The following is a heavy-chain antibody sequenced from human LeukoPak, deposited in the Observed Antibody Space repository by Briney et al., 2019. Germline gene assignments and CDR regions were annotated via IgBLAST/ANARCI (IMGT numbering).Heavy chain of an antibody. V-gene: IGHV4-39*07. CDR2: IYYSGST. J-gene: IGHJ4*02. CDR1: GGSISSSSYY. Sequence: SETLSLTCTVSGGSISSSSYYWGWIRQPPGKGLEWIGSIYYSGSTYYNPSLKSRVTMSVDTSKNQFSLKLSSVTAADTAVYYCASGRPDYDTLTGYYSSWYFDYWGQGTLVTVSS. D-gene: IGHD3-9*01. CDR3: ASGRPDYDTLTGYYSSWYFDY.